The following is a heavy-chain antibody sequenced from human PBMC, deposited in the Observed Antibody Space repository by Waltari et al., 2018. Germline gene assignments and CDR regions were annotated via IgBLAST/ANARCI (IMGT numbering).Heavy chain of an antibody. D-gene: IGHD2-15*01. V-gene: IGHV1-2*06. J-gene: IGHJ5*02. CDR2: INPNSGGT. CDR3: ARGDPSNHHHSYSGA. Sequence: QVQLVQSGAEVKKPGASVKVSCKASGYTFTGYSMPWVRQAPGQGLEWMGRINPNSGGTNYAQKFQGRVTMTRDTSISTAYMELSRLRSDDTAVYYCARGDPSNHHHSYSGAWGQGTLVTVSS. CDR1: GYTFTGYS.